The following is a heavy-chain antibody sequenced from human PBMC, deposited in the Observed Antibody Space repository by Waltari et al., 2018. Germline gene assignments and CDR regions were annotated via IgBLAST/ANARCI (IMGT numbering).Heavy chain of an antibody. V-gene: IGHV4-34*01. D-gene: IGHD6-13*01. CDR3: ARVPPGIAAAGRRSGAFDI. CDR2: INHSGST. Sequence: QVQLQQWGAGLLKPSETLSLTCAVYGGSFSGYYWSWIRQPPGKGLEWIGEINHSGSTNYNAALKSRVAISVDTSKNQFSLKLSSVTAADTAVYYCARVPPGIAAAGRRSGAFDIWGQGTMVTVSS. CDR1: GGSFSGYY. J-gene: IGHJ3*02.